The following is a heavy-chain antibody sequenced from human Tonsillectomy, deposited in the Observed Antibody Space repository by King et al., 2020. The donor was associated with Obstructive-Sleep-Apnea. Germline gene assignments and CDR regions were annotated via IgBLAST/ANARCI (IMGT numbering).Heavy chain of an antibody. J-gene: IGHJ6*02. CDR2: FNHSGST. Sequence: QVQLQQWGAGLLKPSETLSLTCAVYGGSFSGYYWSWIRQPPGKGLEWIGEFNHSGSTNYNPTLKSRVTISVDTSKNQFSLKLSSVTAADTAVYYCAREGSANYYYYGMDVWGQGTTVTVSS. CDR3: AREGSANYYYYGMDV. D-gene: IGHD3-10*01. V-gene: IGHV4-34*01. CDR1: GGSFSGYY.